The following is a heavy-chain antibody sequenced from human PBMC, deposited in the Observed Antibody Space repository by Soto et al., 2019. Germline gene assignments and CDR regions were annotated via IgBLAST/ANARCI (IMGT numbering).Heavy chain of an antibody. CDR1: GFSFSSSG. D-gene: IGHD3-16*01. V-gene: IGHV3-33*01. Sequence: QVQLVESGGGVVQPGTSLRLSCAASGFSFSSSGMHWVRQAPGKGLEWVAVIRSDGSNIYYADSVKGRFTISRDNSKNTLYLQMSSLRVEDTALCYCARRTRQDFDNTYYGLDVWGQGTMVTVSS. CDR3: ARRTRQDFDNTYYGLDV. CDR2: IRSDGSNI. J-gene: IGHJ6*02.